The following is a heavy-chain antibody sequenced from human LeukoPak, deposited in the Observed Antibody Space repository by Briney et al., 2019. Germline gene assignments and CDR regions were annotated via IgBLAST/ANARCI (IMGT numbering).Heavy chain of an antibody. CDR3: ARGRGSSWAHYYFDY. CDR1: GGSISSYY. V-gene: IGHV4-59*01. D-gene: IGHD6-13*01. J-gene: IGHJ4*02. Sequence: TSETLSLTCTVSGGSISSYYWSWIRQPPGKGLEWIGYIYYSGSTNYNPSLKSRVTISVDTSKNQFSLKLSSVTAADTAVYYCARGRGSSWAHYYFDYWGQGTLVTVSS. CDR2: IYYSGST.